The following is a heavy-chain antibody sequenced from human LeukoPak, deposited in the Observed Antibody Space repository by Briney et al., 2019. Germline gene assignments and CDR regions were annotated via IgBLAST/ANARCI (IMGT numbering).Heavy chain of an antibody. J-gene: IGHJ2*01. CDR3: ARLDPSYWYFDL. Sequence: PSETLSLTCTVSGGSISSSSYYWGWIRQPPGKGLEWMGSIYYSGGTYYNPSLKRRVTISVDTSKNQFSLKLSSVTAADTAVYYCARLDPSYWYFDLWGRGTLVTVSS. D-gene: IGHD3/OR15-3a*01. CDR1: GGSISSSSYY. CDR2: IYYSGGT. V-gene: IGHV4-39*01.